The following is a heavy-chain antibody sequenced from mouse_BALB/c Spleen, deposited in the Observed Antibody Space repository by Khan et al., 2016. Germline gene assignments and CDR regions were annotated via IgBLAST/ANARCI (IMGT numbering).Heavy chain of an antibody. J-gene: IGHJ4*01. Sequence: QVQLKQSGPGLVAPSQSLSITCTVSGFSLTGYGVNWVRQPPGKGLEWLGMIWGDGSTDYNSALKSRLSISKDNSKSQVFLKMNRLQTDDTASYYCARDRDGYSYAMDYWGQGTSVTVSS. D-gene: IGHD2-3*01. CDR1: GFSLTGYG. V-gene: IGHV2-6-7*01. CDR3: ARDRDGYSYAMDY. CDR2: IWGDGST.